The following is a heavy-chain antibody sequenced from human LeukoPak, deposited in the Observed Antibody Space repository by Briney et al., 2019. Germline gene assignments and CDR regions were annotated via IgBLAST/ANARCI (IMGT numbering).Heavy chain of an antibody. J-gene: IGHJ4*02. CDR3: AREGSGYHFDY. CDR2: IYSGGST. D-gene: IGHD3-22*01. V-gene: IGHV3-53*01. Sequence: GGSLRLSCAASGFTVSDNYMTWVRQAPGKGLEWVSVIYSGGSTYYADSVKGRFTISRDNSKNTLYLQMNSLRAEDTAVYYCAREGSGYHFDYWGQGTLVTVSS. CDR1: GFTVSDNY.